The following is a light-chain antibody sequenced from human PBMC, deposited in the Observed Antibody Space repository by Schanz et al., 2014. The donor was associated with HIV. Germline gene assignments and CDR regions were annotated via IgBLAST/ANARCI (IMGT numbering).Light chain of an antibody. CDR1: ESVINSY. CDR3: QQYNNWPRG. CDR2: GAS. J-gene: IGKJ1*01. V-gene: IGKV3-20*01. Sequence: EIVMTQSPAPLSESPGERVTLSCRASESVINSYLAWYQQKPGQAPRFLIYGASRRATGVPDRFSGSGSGTDFTLTISRLEPEDFAVYYCQQYNNWPRGFGQGTKVEIK.